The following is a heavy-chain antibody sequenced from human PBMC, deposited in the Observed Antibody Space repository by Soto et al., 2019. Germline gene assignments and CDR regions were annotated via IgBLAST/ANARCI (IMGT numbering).Heavy chain of an antibody. Sequence: PGGSLRLSCAASGFTFSSYAMSWVRQAPGKGQEWVSAISGSGGSTYYADSVKGRFTISRDNSKNTLYLQMNSLRAEDTAVYYCAKDRGSYYYFSSGYFYGPRSSYYYYGMDVWGQGTTVTVSS. V-gene: IGHV3-23*01. J-gene: IGHJ6*02. D-gene: IGHD3-22*01. CDR2: ISGSGGST. CDR1: GFTFSSYA. CDR3: AKDRGSYYYFSSGYFYGPRSSYYYYGMDV.